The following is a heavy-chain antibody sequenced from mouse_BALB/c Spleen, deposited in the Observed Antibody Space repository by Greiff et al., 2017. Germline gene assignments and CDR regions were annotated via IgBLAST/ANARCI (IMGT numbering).Heavy chain of an antibody. CDR3: ARSGGRRYFDD. CDR1: GYAFTNYL. Sequence: QVQLQQSGAELVRPGTSVKVSCKASGYAFTNYLIEWVKQRPGQGLEWIGVINPGSGGTNYNEKFKGKATLTADKSSSTAYMQLSSLTSDDSAVYFCARSGGRRYFDDWGQGTTLTVSS. J-gene: IGHJ2*01. V-gene: IGHV1-54*01. CDR2: INPGSGGT. D-gene: IGHD3-1*01.